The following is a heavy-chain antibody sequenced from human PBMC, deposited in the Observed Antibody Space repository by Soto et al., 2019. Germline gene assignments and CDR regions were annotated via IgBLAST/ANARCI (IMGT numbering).Heavy chain of an antibody. Sequence: SETLSLTCTVSGGSISSSSYYWGWIRQPPGKGLEWIGSIYYSGSTYYNPSLKSRVTISVDTSKNQFSLKLSSVTAADTAVYYCARSVPGAPTAAGTNYWGQGTLVTVSS. CDR2: IYYSGST. J-gene: IGHJ4*02. V-gene: IGHV4-39*01. CDR3: ARSVPGAPTAAGTNY. D-gene: IGHD6-13*01. CDR1: GGSISSSSYY.